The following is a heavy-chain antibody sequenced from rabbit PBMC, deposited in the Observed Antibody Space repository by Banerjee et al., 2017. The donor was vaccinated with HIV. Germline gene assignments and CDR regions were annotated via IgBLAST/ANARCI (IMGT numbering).Heavy chain of an antibody. Sequence: QSLEESGGDLVKPGATLTLTCTASGIDFSSVYYMCWVRQAPGKGLEWIACISTKSGSTWYASWVNGRFTISKTSSTTVALQMTSLTAADTATYFCARAAGYAGYGFATGFNLWGQGTLVTVS. J-gene: IGHJ4*01. CDR2: ISTKSGST. CDR3: ARAAGYAGYGFATGFNL. D-gene: IGHD6-1*01. V-gene: IGHV1S40*01. CDR1: GIDFSSVYY.